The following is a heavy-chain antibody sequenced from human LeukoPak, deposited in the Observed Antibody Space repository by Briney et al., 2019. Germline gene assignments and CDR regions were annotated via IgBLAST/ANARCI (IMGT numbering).Heavy chain of an antibody. CDR3: ARPKAVYDSGSFDAFDI. Sequence: PSETLSLTCAVYGGSFSGYYWSWIRQPPXXXXXWXXEINHSGSTNYNPSLKGRVTISVDTSKNQFSLKLSSVTAADTAVYYCARPKAVYDSGSFDAFDIWGQGTMVTVSS. V-gene: IGHV4-34*01. CDR2: INHSGST. CDR1: GGSFSGYY. J-gene: IGHJ3*02. D-gene: IGHD3-10*01.